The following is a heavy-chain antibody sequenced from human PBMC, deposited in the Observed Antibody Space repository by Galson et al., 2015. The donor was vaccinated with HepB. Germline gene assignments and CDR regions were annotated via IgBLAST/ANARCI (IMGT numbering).Heavy chain of an antibody. CDR1: GYTFTQYG. V-gene: IGHV1-18*01. D-gene: IGHD2-2*01. CDR2: INPNNANT. J-gene: IGHJ5*02. CDR3: ARSRYATSAPDL. Sequence: SVKVSCKASGYTFTQYGIIWVRQAPGHGLEWMGWINPNNANTDYAQNLQGRVNMTRATSTTTVYMELTSLEYDDTAVYYCARSRYATSAPDLWGQGTLVTVSS.